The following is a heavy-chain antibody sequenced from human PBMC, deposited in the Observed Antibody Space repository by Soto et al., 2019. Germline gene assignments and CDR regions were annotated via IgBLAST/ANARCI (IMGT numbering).Heavy chain of an antibody. CDR1: DDSFRGAEYY. D-gene: IGHD6-19*01. Sequence: VLLQESGPRLLRPSETLSLTCTVSDDSFRGAEYYWSWIRQPLGKGPAWIGYTYYNGDTKYNPALRSRVTMSEDTSKTQFSLRLSSVTAADTAVYFCARGPAYINGWRTFDLWGRGILVTVSS. CDR3: ARGPAYINGWRTFDL. J-gene: IGHJ4*02. CDR2: TYYNGDT. V-gene: IGHV4-61*08.